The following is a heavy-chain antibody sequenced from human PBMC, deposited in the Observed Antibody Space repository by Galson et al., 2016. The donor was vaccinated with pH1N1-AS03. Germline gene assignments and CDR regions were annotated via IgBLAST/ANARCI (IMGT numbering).Heavy chain of an antibody. J-gene: IGHJ6*02. CDR1: GYIFTGFY. Sequence: SVKVSCKASGYIFTGFYVHWVRQAPGQGLEWMGWINPNSGVTNYAQKFQAWVTMTRDMSISTAYMELYGLKSDDTAVYYCARDPRGPCTSTTCPTAYYFGMDVWAKGPRSSSP. CDR2: INPNSGVT. CDR3: ARDPRGPCTSTTCPTAYYFGMDV. V-gene: IGHV1-2*04. D-gene: IGHD2-2*01.